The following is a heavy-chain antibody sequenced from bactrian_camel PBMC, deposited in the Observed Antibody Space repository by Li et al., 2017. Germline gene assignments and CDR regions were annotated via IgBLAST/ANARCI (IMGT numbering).Heavy chain of an antibody. CDR1: GFTFSDYT. Sequence: VQLVESGGDLVQPGGSLTLSCAASGFTFSDYTMTWVRQAPGKGLEWVSDINSSGRTTNYADSVKGRFTISQDNAKNTVFLQMNNIQPEDTAMYHCAVYDAYAGRCSFREDYYDYWGPGTQVTVS. J-gene: IGHJ4*01. D-gene: IGHD2*01. CDR3: AVYDAYAGRCSFREDYYDY. CDR2: INSSGRTT. V-gene: IGHV3S40*01.